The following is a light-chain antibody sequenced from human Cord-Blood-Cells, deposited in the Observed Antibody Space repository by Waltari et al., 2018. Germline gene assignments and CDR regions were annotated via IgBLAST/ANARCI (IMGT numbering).Light chain of an antibody. CDR3: QQYYSYPLT. CDR2: AAS. J-gene: IGKJ4*01. Sequence: AIRMTQSPSSFSASTGDRVTITCRASQGISSYLAWYQQKPRKAPKLLIYAASTLQSGVPSRFSCIGSGTDFTLTISCLQSEDFATYYCQQYYSYPLTFGGGTKVEIK. V-gene: IGKV1-8*01. CDR1: QGISSY.